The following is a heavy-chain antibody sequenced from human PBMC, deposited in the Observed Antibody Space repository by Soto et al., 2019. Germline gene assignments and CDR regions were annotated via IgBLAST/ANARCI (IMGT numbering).Heavy chain of an antibody. CDR2: IRGSNGRV. J-gene: IGHJ3*02. CDR3: EKDFGDPYAFDI. V-gene: IGHV3-23*01. Sequence: VQLLESGGELVQPGGSLRLSCAASGFTFSTYAMSWVRQAPGKGLEWISNIRGSNGRVDYTDSVKGRFTISRDNSKHTQYLEIKSLSAEDTAVYYCEKDFGDPYAFDIRGQGAMVTVSS. CDR1: GFTFSTYA. D-gene: IGHD2-21*01.